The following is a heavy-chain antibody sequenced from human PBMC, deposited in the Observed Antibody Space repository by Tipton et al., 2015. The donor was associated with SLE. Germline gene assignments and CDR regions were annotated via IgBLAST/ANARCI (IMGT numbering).Heavy chain of an antibody. CDR1: DYSISSGYY. CDR3: ARHDYDDNGYYMHYFDY. J-gene: IGHJ4*02. CDR2: IHQSGNT. Sequence: GLVKPSETLSLSCDVSDYSISSGYYWGWIRRSPGKGLEWIGSIHQSGNTYYNPSLKSRSTMSVDTFKNQFFLRLNSVTAADTAVYYCARHDYDDNGYYMHYFDYWGQGTLVTVSS. V-gene: IGHV4-38-2*01. D-gene: IGHD3-22*01.